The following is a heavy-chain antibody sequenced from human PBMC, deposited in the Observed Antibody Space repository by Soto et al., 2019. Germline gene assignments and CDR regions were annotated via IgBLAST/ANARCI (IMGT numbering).Heavy chain of an antibody. D-gene: IGHD5-18*01. CDR3: VRDGYGAAFDI. CDR1: GFNFGSYY. Sequence: PGGSLRLSCAASGFNFGSYYMSWLRQPPGKGLEWVANIKEDGSEKYYVDSVKGRFTISRDNAKNSLDLQMSSLRLEDTAMYYCVRDGYGAAFDIWGQGTMVTVSS. V-gene: IGHV3-7*01. J-gene: IGHJ3*02. CDR2: IKEDGSEK.